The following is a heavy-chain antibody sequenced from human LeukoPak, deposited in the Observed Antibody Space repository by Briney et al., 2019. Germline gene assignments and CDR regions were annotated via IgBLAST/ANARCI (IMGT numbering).Heavy chain of an antibody. CDR3: VRRGYGANSGIVYAFDI. V-gene: IGHV5-51*01. CDR2: IYPGDSET. J-gene: IGHJ3*02. D-gene: IGHD4-23*01. Sequence: GESLKISCEASEYTITNYWIGLVRQMPGKGLELLWIIYPGDSETNYSPSFQGHVTISVDKSNFTANLQCSSLRASDTAIYYCVRRGYGANSGIVYAFDIWGQGTVVTVSS. CDR1: EYTITNYW.